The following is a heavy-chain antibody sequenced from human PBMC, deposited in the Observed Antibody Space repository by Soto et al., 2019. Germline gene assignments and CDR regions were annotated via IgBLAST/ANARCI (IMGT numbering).Heavy chain of an antibody. Sequence: QVQLQQWGAGLLKPSETLSLTCAVYGGSFSGYYWSWIRQPPGKGLEWIGEINHSGSTNYNPSLKSRVTISVDTSKNQFSLQLSSVTAADTAVYYCASRPIDGSGSYGAFDIWGQGTMVTVSS. CDR2: INHSGST. V-gene: IGHV4-34*01. D-gene: IGHD3-10*01. CDR3: ASRPIDGSGSYGAFDI. J-gene: IGHJ3*02. CDR1: GGSFSGYY.